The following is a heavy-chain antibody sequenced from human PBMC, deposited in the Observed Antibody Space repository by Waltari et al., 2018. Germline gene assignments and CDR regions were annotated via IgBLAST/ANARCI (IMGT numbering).Heavy chain of an antibody. D-gene: IGHD3-10*01. Sequence: QLQLQESGPGLVKPSETLSLTCTVSGGSISSSSYYWGWISQPPGKGLEWIGSIYYSGRTYYNPTPKSRVTISVDTSKNHFSLKLSSVTAADTAVYYCARTYYYGSGSYYKDLGYWGQGTLVTVSS. J-gene: IGHJ4*02. CDR1: GGSISSSSYY. CDR3: ARTYYYGSGSYYKDLGY. CDR2: IYYSGRT. V-gene: IGHV4-39*07.